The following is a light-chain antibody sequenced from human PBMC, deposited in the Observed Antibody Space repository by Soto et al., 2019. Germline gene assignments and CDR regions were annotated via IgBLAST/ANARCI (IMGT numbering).Light chain of an antibody. V-gene: IGLV2-14*03. CDR2: GVT. CDR1: HNDIGTYDY. Sequence: QSVLTQPTSVSGSPGQSITISCTGNHNDIGTYDYVSWYQQHPVRAPRLLIYGVTTRPSGISDRFSASKSGLTASLTISGLQPEDEADYYCSSFTSDRIYVFGPGTKLTVL. J-gene: IGLJ1*01. CDR3: SSFTSDRIYV.